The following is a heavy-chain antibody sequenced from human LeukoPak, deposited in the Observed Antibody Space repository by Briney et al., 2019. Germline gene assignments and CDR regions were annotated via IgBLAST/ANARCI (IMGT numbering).Heavy chain of an antibody. CDR2: ISTCNGNT. V-gene: IGHV1-18*01. J-gene: IGHJ4*02. D-gene: IGHD3-22*01. CDR1: GYTFTSYA. CDR3: ARDLRTYYFDTSVLSLFDF. Sequence: GASVKVSCKASGYTFTSYAISWVRQAPGQGLEWMGWISTCNGNTNYAQELQGRVTMTKDTSTSTAYMELMSLRSDDTAVYYCARDLRTYYFDTSVLSLFDFWGQGTLVTVSS.